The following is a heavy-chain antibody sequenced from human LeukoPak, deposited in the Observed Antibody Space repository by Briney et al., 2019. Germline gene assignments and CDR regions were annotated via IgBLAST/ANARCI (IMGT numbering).Heavy chain of an antibody. CDR2: IYFSGST. Sequence: PSETLSLTCTVSGGSIRDNSYYWGWIRQFPGKGLEWIGDIYFSGSTYYNPSLKSRVSMSQDTSKNQFSLKLYSVTAADTAVYYCARRSVETFMARPFDYWGQGTLVIVSS. V-gene: IGHV4-39*07. CDR3: ARRSVETFMARPFDY. J-gene: IGHJ4*02. CDR1: GGSIRDNSYY. D-gene: IGHD5-18*01.